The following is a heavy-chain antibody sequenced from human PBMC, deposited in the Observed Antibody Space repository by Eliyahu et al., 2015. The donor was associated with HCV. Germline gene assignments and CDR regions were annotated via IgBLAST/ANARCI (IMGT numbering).Heavy chain of an antibody. J-gene: IGHJ5*02. Sequence: QVQLVESGGGVVQPGGSXXLSCXAXGFTFXNTCVHWVRQAPGKGLEWVAIISEDGSSQFYADSVKGRFTMSRDIPQNTIYLQTNSVRAEDTAVYYCARDRGHTVSGVARGHFDPWGQGTLLTVSS. D-gene: IGHD3-3*01. CDR2: ISEDGSSQ. CDR1: GFTFXNTC. V-gene: IGHV3-30*03. CDR3: ARDRGHTVSGVARGHFDP.